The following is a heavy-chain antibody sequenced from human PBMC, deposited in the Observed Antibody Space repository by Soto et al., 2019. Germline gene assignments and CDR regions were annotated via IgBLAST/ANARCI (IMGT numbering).Heavy chain of an antibody. D-gene: IGHD6-19*01. J-gene: IGHJ4*02. CDR3: AKGHSSGWTSMGY. CDR2: ISYDGSNK. V-gene: IGHV3-30*18. Sequence: QVPLVESGGGVVQPGRSLRLSCAASGFTFSSYGMHWVRQAPGKGLEWVAVISYDGSNKYYADSVKGRFTISRDNSKNTLYLQMNSLRAEDTAVYYCAKGHSSGWTSMGYWGQGTLVTVSS. CDR1: GFTFSSYG.